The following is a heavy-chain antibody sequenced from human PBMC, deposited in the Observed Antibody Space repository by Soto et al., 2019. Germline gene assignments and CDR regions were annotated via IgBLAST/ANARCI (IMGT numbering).Heavy chain of an antibody. CDR3: ARERSGWDLDY. D-gene: IGHD6-19*01. J-gene: IGHJ4*02. CDR1: GFTFSSYA. V-gene: IGHV3-30-3*01. CDR2: ISYDGSNK. Sequence: QVQLVESGGGVVQPGRSLRLSCAASGFTFSSYAMHWVRQAPGKGLEWVAVISYDGSNKYYADSVKGRFTISRDNAKNSLYLQMNSLRVEDTAVYYCARERSGWDLDYWGQGTLVTVSS.